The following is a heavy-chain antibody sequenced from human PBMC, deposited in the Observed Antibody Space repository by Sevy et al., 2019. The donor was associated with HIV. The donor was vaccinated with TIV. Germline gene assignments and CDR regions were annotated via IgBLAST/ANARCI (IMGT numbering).Heavy chain of an antibody. CDR1: GFPVSSNY. D-gene: IGHD5-18*01. J-gene: IGHJ4*02. CDR2: IYSDGST. V-gene: IGHV3-66*01. Sequence: GGSLRLSCAASGFPVSSNYMSWVRQAPGKGLEWVSVIYSDGSTYHADSVKGRFTISRANSKNTLYLQMNSLRVADTAVYYCARGKSGYGYGLDYWGQGTLVTVSS. CDR3: ARGKSGYGYGLDY.